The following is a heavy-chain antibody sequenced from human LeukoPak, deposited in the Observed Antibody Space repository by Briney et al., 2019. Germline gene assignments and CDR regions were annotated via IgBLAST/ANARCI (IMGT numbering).Heavy chain of an antibody. CDR2: IYTSGST. CDR3: ARSRYYYDSSGYYPGRQPISYFHL. V-gene: IGHV4-4*07. J-gene: IGHJ2*01. D-gene: IGHD3-22*01. Sequence: SVTVSLTCIVCGGCISSYYWSWIRQPGGKGREGIVRIYTSGSTHYNPYLNSRATMSVVTSKIQFPLQLSSVTSADTALYYCARSRYYYDSSGYYPGRQPISYFHLWRRGTLVTVSS. CDR1: GGCISSYY.